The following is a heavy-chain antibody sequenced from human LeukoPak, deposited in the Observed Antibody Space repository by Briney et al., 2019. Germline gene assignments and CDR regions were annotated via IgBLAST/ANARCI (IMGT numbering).Heavy chain of an antibody. CDR3: ARVGAAVATGGFDY. J-gene: IGHJ4*02. CDR2: ISSSGSTI. V-gene: IGHV3-48*03. Sequence: GGSLRLSCAASGFTFSSYEMNWVRQAPGKGLEWVSYISSSGSTIYYADSVKGRFTISRDNAKNSLYLQMNSLRAEDTAVYYCARVGAAVATGGFDYWGQGTLVTVSS. CDR1: GFTFSSYE. D-gene: IGHD6-13*01.